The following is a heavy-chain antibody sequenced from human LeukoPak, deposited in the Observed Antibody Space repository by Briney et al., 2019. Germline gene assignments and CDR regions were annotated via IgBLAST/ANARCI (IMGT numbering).Heavy chain of an antibody. Sequence: GESLKISCKGSGYSFTTYWIGWVRQMPGKGLEWMGIIYPGDSDARYSPSFQGQVTISADKSISTAYLQWSSLKASDTAMYYCARHLYSTSPGMDVWGQGTTVTVSS. J-gene: IGHJ6*02. CDR3: ARHLYSTSPGMDV. D-gene: IGHD6-13*01. CDR2: IYPGDSDA. V-gene: IGHV5-51*01. CDR1: GYSFTTYW.